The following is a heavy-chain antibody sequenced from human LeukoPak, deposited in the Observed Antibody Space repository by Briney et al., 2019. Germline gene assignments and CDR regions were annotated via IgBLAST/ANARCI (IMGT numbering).Heavy chain of an antibody. Sequence: ASVKVSCKVSGYTPTELSMHWVRQAPGKGLEWMGGFDPEDGETIYAQKFQGRVTMTEDTSADTAYMELSSLRSEDTAVYYCATDLRCSSTSCYTWSWDYWGQGTLVTVSS. J-gene: IGHJ4*02. CDR3: ATDLRCSSTSCYTWSWDY. CDR1: GYTPTELS. D-gene: IGHD2-2*02. CDR2: FDPEDGET. V-gene: IGHV1-24*01.